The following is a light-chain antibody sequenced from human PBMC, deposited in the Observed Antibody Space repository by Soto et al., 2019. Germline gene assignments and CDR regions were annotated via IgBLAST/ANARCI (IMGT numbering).Light chain of an antibody. J-gene: IGLJ1*01. V-gene: IGLV2-11*01. CDR2: DVS. Sequence: QSALAQPRSVSGSPGQSVTLSCTGTSSDIGNYDYVSWYQQHPGMAPKLIIYDVSKRPSGVPDRFSGSKSGNTASLTISGLQAEDEADYYCCSYAGSYIQYVFGHGTKLTV. CDR1: SSDIGNYDY. CDR3: CSYAGSYIQYV.